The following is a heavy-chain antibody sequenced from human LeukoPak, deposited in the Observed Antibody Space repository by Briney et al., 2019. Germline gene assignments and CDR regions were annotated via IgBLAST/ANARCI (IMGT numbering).Heavy chain of an antibody. V-gene: IGHV4-4*07. CDR3: ARDSSSSWYRWFDP. CDR1: GGSISSYY. Sequence: SETLSLTCTVSGGSISSYYWSWIRQPAGKGLEWIGRIYTSGSTNYNPSLKSRVTMSVDTSKNQFSLKLSSVTAADTAVYYCARDSSSSWYRWFDPWGQGTLVTVSS. CDR2: IYTSGST. D-gene: IGHD6-13*01. J-gene: IGHJ5*02.